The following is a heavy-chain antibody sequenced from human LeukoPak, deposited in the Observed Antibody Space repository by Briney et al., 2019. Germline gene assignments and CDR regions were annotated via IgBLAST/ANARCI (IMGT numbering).Heavy chain of an antibody. J-gene: IGHJ4*02. CDR1: GFTFSSYW. D-gene: IGHD6-13*01. CDR3: AKAVRIAAAGTSCFDY. CDR2: MRQDGGEI. V-gene: IGHV3-7*03. Sequence: AGGSLRLSCAASGFTFSSYWMSWVRQAPGKGLEWVANMRQDGGEIYYVDSVKGRFTISRDNAKNSLHLQMNSLRAEDTAVYYCAKAVRIAAAGTSCFDYWGQGTLVTVSS.